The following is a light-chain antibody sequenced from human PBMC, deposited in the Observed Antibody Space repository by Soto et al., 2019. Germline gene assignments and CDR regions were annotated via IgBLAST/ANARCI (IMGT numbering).Light chain of an antibody. J-gene: IGKJ1*01. CDR1: QSVSNQ. V-gene: IGKV3-11*01. Sequence: EIVLTQSPVTLSLSPGERATLSCRASQSVSNQLAWYQQKPGQAPRLLIYDASTRATGIPARFSGSGSGTDFTLTITSLEPEDFAVYYCQQRSNWPPTFGQGTKVDIK. CDR2: DAS. CDR3: QQRSNWPPT.